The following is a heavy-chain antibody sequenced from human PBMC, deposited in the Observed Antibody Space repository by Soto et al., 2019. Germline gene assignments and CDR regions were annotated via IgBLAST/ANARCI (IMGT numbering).Heavy chain of an antibody. D-gene: IGHD2-15*01. CDR3: ARDGYGGGNGKNYYYGMDV. Sequence: SVKVSCKASGGTFSSYAISWVRQAPVQGLEWMGGIIPIFGTANYAQKFQGRVTITADESTSTAYMELSSLRSEDTAVYYCARDGYGGGNGKNYYYGMDVWGQGTTVTVSS. CDR1: GGTFSSYA. CDR2: IIPIFGTA. V-gene: IGHV1-69*01. J-gene: IGHJ6*02.